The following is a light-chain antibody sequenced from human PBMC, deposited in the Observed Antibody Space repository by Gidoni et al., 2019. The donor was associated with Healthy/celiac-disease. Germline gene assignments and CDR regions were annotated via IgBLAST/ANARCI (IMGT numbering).Light chain of an antibody. J-gene: IGKJ5*01. V-gene: IGKV1-27*01. CDR3: QKYNSALL. Sequence: DIQMTQSPSSLSASVGDRVTITCRASQGISNYLAWYQQKPGKVPKLLIYAASTLQSGVPSRFSGSGSGTDFTLTISSLQPEDVVSYYCQKYNSALLFGQWTRLEIK. CDR1: QGISNY. CDR2: AAS.